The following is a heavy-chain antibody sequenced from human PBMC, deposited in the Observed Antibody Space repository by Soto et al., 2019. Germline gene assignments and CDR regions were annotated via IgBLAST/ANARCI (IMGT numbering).Heavy chain of an antibody. CDR3: ARDSPPPDY. CDR2: ISAYNGNT. V-gene: IGHV1-18*01. J-gene: IGHJ4*02. Sequence: QVQLVQSGAGVKKPGASVKVSCKASGYTFTNYGLSWVRQAPGQGLAWMGWISAYNGNTNYAQKLQGRVTMTTATSMSTAYMELRNLRSDDTGVYFCARDSPPPDYWGQGTLVTVSS. CDR1: GYTFTNYG.